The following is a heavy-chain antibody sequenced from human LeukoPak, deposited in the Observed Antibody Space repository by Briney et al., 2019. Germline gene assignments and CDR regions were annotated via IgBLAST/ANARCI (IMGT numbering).Heavy chain of an antibody. CDR3: GRGGVNYKIAGP. J-gene: IGHJ5*02. CDR1: SGSITSYY. Sequence: ASETLTLTCTVSSGSITSYYWRWLRQPPGKGLEWIGYIYYCQFTNYNPSLKSRHTISVDTDRNQFSLELRSGPAADTAVYYRGRGGVNYKIAGPWGQGALVTVSS. V-gene: IGHV4-59*01. D-gene: IGHD3-10*01. CDR2: IYYCQFT.